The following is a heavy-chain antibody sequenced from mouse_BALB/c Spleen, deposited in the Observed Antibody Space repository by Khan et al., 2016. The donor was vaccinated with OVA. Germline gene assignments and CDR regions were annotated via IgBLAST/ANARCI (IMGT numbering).Heavy chain of an antibody. CDR3: AGGFYGGPFTS. CDR2: ISDGGSYT. V-gene: IGHV5-4*02. CDR1: GFTFSDYY. D-gene: IGHD1-1*02. Sequence: EVELVESGGGLVKPGGSLKLSCAASGFTFSDYYMYWVRQTPEKRLEWVATISDGGSYTYYPDSVKVRFTISRDDVKNNLYLQMSSLKSEDTAMYYCAGGFYGGPFTSWGQGTLVTVSA. J-gene: IGHJ3*01.